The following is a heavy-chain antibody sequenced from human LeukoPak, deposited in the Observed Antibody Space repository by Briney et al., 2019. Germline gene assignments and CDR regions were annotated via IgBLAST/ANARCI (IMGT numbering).Heavy chain of an antibody. D-gene: IGHD3-9*01. V-gene: IGHV4-39*01. CDR2: RYYSGST. CDR1: GGSISSSNYY. CDR3: ARQDILTGYYYFDY. J-gene: IGHJ4*02. Sequence: SETLSLTCTVSGGSISSSNYYWGWIRQPPGKGLEWIGSRYYSGSTYYNPSLKSRVTISVDTSNNQVSLKVRSVTAADTAVYYCARQDILTGYYYFDYWGQGTLVTVAS.